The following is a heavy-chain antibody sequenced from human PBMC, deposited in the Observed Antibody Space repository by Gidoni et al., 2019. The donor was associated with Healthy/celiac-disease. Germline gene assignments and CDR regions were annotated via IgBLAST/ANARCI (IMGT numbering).Heavy chain of an antibody. D-gene: IGHD6-6*01. V-gene: IGHV4-39*01. CDR3: ARQGNGSYQYSRPLFFDP. Sequence: QLQLQESGPGLVKPSETLSLTCTVSGGSISSSSYYWGWIRQPPGKGLEWIGSIYYSGSTYDNPSLKSRVTISVDTSKNQFSLKLSSVTAADTTVYYCARQGNGSYQYSRPLFFDPWGQGTLVTVSS. J-gene: IGHJ5*02. CDR1: GGSISSSSYY. CDR2: IYYSGST.